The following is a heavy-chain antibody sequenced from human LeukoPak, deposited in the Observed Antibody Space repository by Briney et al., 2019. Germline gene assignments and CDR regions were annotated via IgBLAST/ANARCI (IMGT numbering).Heavy chain of an antibody. CDR1: GYTFTSYY. V-gene: IGHV1-46*01. J-gene: IGHJ3*02. CDR3: ARDPWDFGAFDI. CDR2: INPSGGST. Sequence: ASVKVSCKASGYTFTSYYMHWVRQAPGQGLEWMGIINPSGGSTSYAQKFQGRVTITTDESTSTAYMELSSLRSEDTAVYYCARDPWDFGAFDIWGQGTMVTVSS. D-gene: IGHD3-16*01.